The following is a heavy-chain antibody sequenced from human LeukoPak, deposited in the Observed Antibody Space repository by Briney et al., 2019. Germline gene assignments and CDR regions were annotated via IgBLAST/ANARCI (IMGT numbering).Heavy chain of an antibody. Sequence: SETLSLTCTVSGGSISSYYWSWIRQPPGKGLEWIGYIYYSGSTNYNPSLKSRVTISVDTSRNQFSLKLNSVTAADTAVYYCVRDFDYWGQGTLVTVSS. CDR3: VRDFDY. CDR1: GGSISSYY. J-gene: IGHJ4*02. CDR2: IYYSGST. V-gene: IGHV4-59*12.